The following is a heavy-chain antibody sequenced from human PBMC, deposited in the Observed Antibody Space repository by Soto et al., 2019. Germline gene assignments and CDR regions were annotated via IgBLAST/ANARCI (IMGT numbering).Heavy chain of an antibody. V-gene: IGHV1-2*02. CDR1: GYTFTGYY. CDR2: INPNSGGT. Sequence: QVQLVQSGAEVKKPGASVKVSCKASGYTFTGYYMHWVRQAPGQGLEWMGWINPNSGGTNYAQKFQGRVTMTRDTAISTAYMELSRLGSDDTAVYYCARDVGSSSWYSDPPGGYFDYWGQGTLVTVSS. J-gene: IGHJ4*02. D-gene: IGHD6-13*01. CDR3: ARDVGSSSWYSDPPGGYFDY.